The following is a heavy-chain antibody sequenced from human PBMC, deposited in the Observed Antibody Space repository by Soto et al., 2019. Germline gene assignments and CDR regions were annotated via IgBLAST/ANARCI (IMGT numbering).Heavy chain of an antibody. Sequence: ASVKVSCKASGYTFTSYGISWVRQAPGQGLEWMGWISAYNGNTNYAQKLQGRVTMTTDTSTSTAYMELRSLRSDDTAMYYCASVTVTPRYYYYYMDVWGKGTTVTVSS. CDR2: ISAYNGNT. J-gene: IGHJ6*03. CDR1: GYTFTSYG. D-gene: IGHD4-17*01. V-gene: IGHV1-18*01. CDR3: ASVTVTPRYYYYYMDV.